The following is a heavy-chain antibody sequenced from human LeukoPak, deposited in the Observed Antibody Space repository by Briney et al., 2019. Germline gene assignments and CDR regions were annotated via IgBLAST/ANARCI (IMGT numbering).Heavy chain of an antibody. CDR3: AKGLAVAGHFDY. CDR2: ISSDGIST. V-gene: IGHV3-74*01. Sequence: GGSLRLSCAASGFTFSSYWMHWVRHAPGKGLVWASRISSDGISTSYADSVKGRFTISRDNAKSTLYLQMTSLRAEDTAVYYCAKGLAVAGHFDYWGQGTLVTVSS. CDR1: GFTFSSYW. J-gene: IGHJ4*02. D-gene: IGHD6-19*01.